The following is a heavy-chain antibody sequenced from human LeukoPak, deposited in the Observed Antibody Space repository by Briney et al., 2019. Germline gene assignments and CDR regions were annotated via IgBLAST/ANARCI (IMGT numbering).Heavy chain of an antibody. CDR3: ARGGTEIYYYHYGMDV. CDR1: GLTFNRYA. D-gene: IGHD5-12*01. V-gene: IGHV3-30*04. CDR2: ISYGGSNK. Sequence: GGSLRLSCAASGLTFNRYAMHWVRQAPGKGLEWVAVISYGGSNKYYAGSVKGRFTISRDNSKNTLYLQMNSLRVEDTAVYFCARGGTEIYYYHYGMDVWGQGTTVTVSS. J-gene: IGHJ6*02.